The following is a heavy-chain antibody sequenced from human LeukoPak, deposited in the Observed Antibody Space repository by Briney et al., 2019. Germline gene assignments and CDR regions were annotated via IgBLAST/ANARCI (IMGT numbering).Heavy chain of an antibody. V-gene: IGHV3-30*02. J-gene: IGHJ5*02. D-gene: IGHD3-3*01. CDR1: GFTFSSYG. CDR2: IRYDGSNK. Sequence: GGTLCLSCAASGFTFSSYGMHGGPQGPGERLWRVAVIRYDGSNKYYAYSVKVGFTSSRDNSKNTMYLQMNSLRAEDTAVYYCAKGRDFWGGRGGPGWLDPWGQGTLVTASS. CDR3: AKGRDFWGGRGGPGWLDP.